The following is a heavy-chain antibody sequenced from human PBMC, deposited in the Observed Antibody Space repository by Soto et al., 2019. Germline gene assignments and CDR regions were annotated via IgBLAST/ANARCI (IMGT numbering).Heavy chain of an antibody. CDR3: ARGGKDPHQGDYAFDY. CDR2: IYYSGTT. Sequence: ASETLSLTCTVSGGSISSGGYYWSWIRQHPGKGLEWIGYIYYSGTTHFNPSLQSRFTLSVDTSKNQFSLKRNSVSPADTAVYYCARGGKDPHQGDYAFDYWGQGTLVTVSS. D-gene: IGHD4-17*01. CDR1: GGSISSGGYY. J-gene: IGHJ4*02. V-gene: IGHV4-31*03.